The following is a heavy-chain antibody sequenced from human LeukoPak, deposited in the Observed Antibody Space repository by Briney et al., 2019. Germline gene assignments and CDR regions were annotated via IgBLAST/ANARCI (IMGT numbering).Heavy chain of an antibody. V-gene: IGHV3-66*01. J-gene: IGHJ4*02. D-gene: IGHD3-22*01. CDR1: GFSVSNNY. CDR2: IYSGGST. CDR3: AMGPYYYDSSGYYY. Sequence: GGSLRLSCAASGFSVSNNYMSWVRQAPGKGLEWVSVIYSGGSTFYADSVKGRFTISRDNSKNTLYLQMNSLRAEDTAVYYCAMGPYYYDSSGYYYWGQGTLVTVSS.